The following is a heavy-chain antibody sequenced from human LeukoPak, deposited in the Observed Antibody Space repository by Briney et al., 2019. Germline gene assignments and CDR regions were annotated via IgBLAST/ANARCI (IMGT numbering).Heavy chain of an antibody. CDR1: GGSISRDGHY. CDR3: AGEMVRDAFDI. Sequence: PSQTLSLTCTVSGGSISRDGHYWSWIRQYPGKGLESIGSVSSSGTTTYNPSLKSRVTISLDTSQNQFSLNLRSLTAADTAVYYCAGEMVRDAFDIWGQGTMVTVSS. CDR2: VSSSGTT. V-gene: IGHV4-31*03. D-gene: IGHD2-8*01. J-gene: IGHJ3*02.